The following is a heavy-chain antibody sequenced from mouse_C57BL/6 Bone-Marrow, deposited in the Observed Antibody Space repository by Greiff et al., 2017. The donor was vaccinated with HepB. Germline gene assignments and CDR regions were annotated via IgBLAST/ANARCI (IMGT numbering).Heavy chain of an antibody. CDR3: LRTLYFAY. D-gene: IGHD1-1*01. V-gene: IGHV1-55*01. CDR1: GYTFTGYW. Sequence: VQLQQPGAELVKPGASVKMSCKASGYTFTGYWITWVKQRPGQGLEWIGDIFPGSGSTNYNEKFKSKATLTVDTSSSTAYMQLSSLTSDDSAVYYCLRTLYFAYWGQGTTLTVSS. J-gene: IGHJ2*01. CDR2: IFPGSGST.